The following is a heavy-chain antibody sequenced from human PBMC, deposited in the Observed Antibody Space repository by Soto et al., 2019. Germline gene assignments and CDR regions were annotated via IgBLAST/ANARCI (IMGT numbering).Heavy chain of an antibody. J-gene: IGHJ4*02. CDR3: AKDQYYYGSGSSDG. V-gene: IGHV3-23*01. Sequence: GGSLRLSCAASGFTFSSYAMSWVRQAPGKGLDWVSAISGSGGSTYYADSVKGRFTISRDNSKNTLYLQMNSLRAEDTAVYYCAKDQYYYGSGSSDGWGQGTLVTVSS. D-gene: IGHD3-10*01. CDR2: ISGSGGST. CDR1: GFTFSSYA.